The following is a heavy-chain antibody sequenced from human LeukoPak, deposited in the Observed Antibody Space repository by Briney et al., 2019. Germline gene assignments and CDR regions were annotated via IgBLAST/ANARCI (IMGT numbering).Heavy chain of an antibody. Sequence: SGGSLRLSCVASGFTFSNYVMNWVRQAPGKGLECVSGISGSGTSTYYADSVKGRFTSPRDNSKNTLYLQMNSLRAEDTAVYYCANEYSKGDVWGQGTTVTVSS. J-gene: IGHJ3*01. CDR1: GFTFSNYV. CDR2: ISGSGTST. D-gene: IGHD4-11*01. V-gene: IGHV3-23*01. CDR3: ANEYSKGDV.